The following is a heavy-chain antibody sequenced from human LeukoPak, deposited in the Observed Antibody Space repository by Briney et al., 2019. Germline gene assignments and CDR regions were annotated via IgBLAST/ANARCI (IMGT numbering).Heavy chain of an antibody. CDR1: GFTFSSYE. J-gene: IGHJ4*02. V-gene: IGHV3-48*03. Sequence: GGSLRLSCAASGFTFSSYEMNWVRQAPGKGLEWVSYISSSGTTIHYADSVKVRFTISGANAKNSVYLQMNSLRVEDTAVYYCARVRYQTADYWGQGTLVTVSS. CDR2: ISSSGTTI. CDR3: ARVRYQTADY. D-gene: IGHD3-16*02.